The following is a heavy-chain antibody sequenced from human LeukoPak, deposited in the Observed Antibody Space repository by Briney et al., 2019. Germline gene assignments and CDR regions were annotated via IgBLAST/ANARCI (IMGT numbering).Heavy chain of an antibody. CDR1: GFTFSSYG. J-gene: IGHJ4*02. Sequence: GGSLRLSCAASGFTFSSYGMHWVRQAPGKGLEWVANIKQDGSEKYYVDSVKGRFTISRDNAKNSLYLQMNSLRAEDTAVYYCARSGSYSEFDYWGQGTLVTVSS. CDR2: IKQDGSEK. V-gene: IGHV3-7*01. D-gene: IGHD1-26*01. CDR3: ARSGSYSEFDY.